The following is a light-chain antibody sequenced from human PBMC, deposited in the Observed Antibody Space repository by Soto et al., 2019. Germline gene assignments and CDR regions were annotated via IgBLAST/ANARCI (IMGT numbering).Light chain of an antibody. CDR2: EVT. J-gene: IGLJ1*01. CDR3: SSYAGSNNFV. CDR1: SSDVGDYNY. Sequence: QSVLTQPPSASESPGQSVTISCTGTSSDVGDYNYVSWYQQHPGKAPKLMIYEVTKRPPGVPDRFSGSKSGNTASLTVSGLQAEDEADYYCSSYAGSNNFVFGTGTKVTVL. V-gene: IGLV2-8*01.